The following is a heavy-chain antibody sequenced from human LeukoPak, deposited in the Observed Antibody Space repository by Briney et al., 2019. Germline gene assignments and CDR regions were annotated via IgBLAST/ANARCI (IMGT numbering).Heavy chain of an antibody. CDR1: GFTFSSYA. CDR3: AKGVGYYYDSSGYYTPIF. J-gene: IGHJ4*02. CDR2: ISGSGGSA. D-gene: IGHD3-22*01. V-gene: IGHV3-23*01. Sequence: GGSLRLSCAASGFTFSSYAMSWVRQAPGKGLEWVSAISGSGGSAYYADSVKGRFTISRDNSKNTLYLQMNSLRAEDTAVYYCAKGVGYYYDSSGYYTPIFWGQGTLVTVSS.